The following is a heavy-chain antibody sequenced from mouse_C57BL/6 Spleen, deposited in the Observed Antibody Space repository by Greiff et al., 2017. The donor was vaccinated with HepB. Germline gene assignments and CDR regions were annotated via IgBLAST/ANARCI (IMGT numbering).Heavy chain of an antibody. CDR1: GYTFTSYW. CDR3: ARGGTVVATEYFDY. Sequence: QVQLQQPGAELVKPGASVKMSCKASGYTFTSYWITWVKQRPGQGLEWIGDIYPGSGSTNYNEKFKSKATLTVDTSSSTAYMQLSSLTSEDSAVYYCARGGTVVATEYFDYWGQGTTLTVSS. V-gene: IGHV1-55*01. J-gene: IGHJ2*01. CDR2: IYPGSGST. D-gene: IGHD1-1*01.